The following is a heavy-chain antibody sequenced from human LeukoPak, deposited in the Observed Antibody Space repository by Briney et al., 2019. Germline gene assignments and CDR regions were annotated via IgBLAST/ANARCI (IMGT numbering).Heavy chain of an antibody. J-gene: IGHJ6*03. CDR1: GYIFTSYW. CDR3: ARHVSGNSPYYYMDV. D-gene: IGHD4-23*01. V-gene: IGHV5-51*01. Sequence: GESLKISCKGSGYIFTSYWIGWVRQMPGKGLEWMGIIYPGDSDTRYSPSFQGQVTISADKSISTAYLQWSSLKASDTAMYYCARHVSGNSPYYYMDVWGKGTTVTVSS. CDR2: IYPGDSDT.